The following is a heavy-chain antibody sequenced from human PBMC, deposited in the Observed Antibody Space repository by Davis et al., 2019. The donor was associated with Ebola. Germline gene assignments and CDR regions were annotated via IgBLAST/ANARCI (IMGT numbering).Heavy chain of an antibody. CDR1: QFTFIDSA. Sequence: PGGSLRLSCVASQFTFIDSAMNWVRQVPGKGPEWVSSISGSGASTYYADSVKGRFTISRDNSENTLFLQMNSLRVEDTAIYYCAKGNYDSSGYWGYWFDPWGQGTLVTVSS. CDR3: AKGNYDSSGYWGYWFDP. D-gene: IGHD3-22*01. J-gene: IGHJ5*02. CDR2: ISGSGAST. V-gene: IGHV3-23*01.